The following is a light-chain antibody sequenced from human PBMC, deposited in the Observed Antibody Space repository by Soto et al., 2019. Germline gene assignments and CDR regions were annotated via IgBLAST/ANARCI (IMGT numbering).Light chain of an antibody. Sequence: DSVLTQSPGTLSLSPGERATLSCRASQSVSRSYLAWYQQKPGQAPRLLIYGASSKATGIQDRFSGRGSGTDFTLTISRLEPDDFAVYYCQQYVSSPDTFGQGTKLELK. CDR1: QSVSRSY. CDR3: QQYVSSPDT. J-gene: IGKJ2*01. CDR2: GAS. V-gene: IGKV3-20*01.